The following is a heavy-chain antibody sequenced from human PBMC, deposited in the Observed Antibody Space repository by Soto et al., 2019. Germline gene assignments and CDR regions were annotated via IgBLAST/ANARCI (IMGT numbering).Heavy chain of an antibody. V-gene: IGHV4-39*07. D-gene: IGHD6-19*01. Sequence: SETLSLTCTVSGGSISSGGYYWSWIRQTPGKGLEWIGEINHRGGANYKPSLKSRVTISVDTSKNQFSLNLNSVTAADTAVYYCARGQRRGGSSGWSLWGQGTLVTVSS. CDR1: GGSISSGGYY. J-gene: IGHJ4*02. CDR3: ARGQRRGGSSGWSL. CDR2: INHRGGA.